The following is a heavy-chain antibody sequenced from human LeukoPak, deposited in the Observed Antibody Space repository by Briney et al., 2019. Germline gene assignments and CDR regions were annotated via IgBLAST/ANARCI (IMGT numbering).Heavy chain of an antibody. CDR1: GFTFSRLG. CDR3: AKGGDQFRGYLDA. Sequence: GGSLRLSCAASGFTFSRLGMQWVRQAPGKGLEWVAMIWHDGSVEEYADSVKGRFSISRDNSQNTLYLQMNRLRGDDTAVYYCAKGGDQFRGYLDAWGKGTTVTVSS. V-gene: IGHV3-33*06. CDR2: IWHDGSVE. J-gene: IGHJ6*03. D-gene: IGHD3-16*01.